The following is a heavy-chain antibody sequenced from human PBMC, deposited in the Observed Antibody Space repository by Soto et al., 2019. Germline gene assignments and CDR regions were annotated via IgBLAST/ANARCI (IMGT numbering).Heavy chain of an antibody. Sequence: GSPQLSRSASGFTFSIYAMHWVRQAPGKKLEYDSSISTNGGSTDYADSVKGRFTISRDNFKNTVYLQMSSLRVEDTAVYYCVKGEYYYDSSGCYPFDYWGQGT. J-gene: IGHJ4*02. CDR1: GFTFSIYA. D-gene: IGHD3-22*01. CDR2: ISTNGGST. V-gene: IGHV3-64D*06. CDR3: VKGEYYYDSSGCYPFDY.